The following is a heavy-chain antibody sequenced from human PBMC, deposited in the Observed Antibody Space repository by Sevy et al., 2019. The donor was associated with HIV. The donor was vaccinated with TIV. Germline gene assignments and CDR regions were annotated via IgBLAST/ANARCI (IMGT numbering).Heavy chain of an antibody. Sequence: GGSLRLSCAASGFTFNNYAMSWVRQAPGKGLEGKGLEWVSTIRGGGRGTYYADSVRGRFTISRDKSKNTLYLQVNSLRVEDTAVYYCAKHYIHDIADGWYFDLWGRGTLVTVSS. J-gene: IGHJ2*01. D-gene: IGHD6-13*01. V-gene: IGHV3-23*01. CDR3: AKHYIHDIADGWYFDL. CDR1: GFTFNNYA. CDR2: IRGGGRGT.